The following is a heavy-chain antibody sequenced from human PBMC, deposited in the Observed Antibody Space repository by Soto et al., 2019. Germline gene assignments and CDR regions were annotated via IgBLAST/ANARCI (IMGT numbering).Heavy chain of an antibody. CDR3: AREGPDSSRSYYDAMDV. J-gene: IGHJ6*02. CDR2: IYYSGST. CDR1: GGSISSGGYY. D-gene: IGHD6-19*01. Sequence: QVQLQESGPGLVKPSQTLSLTCTVSGGSISSGGYYWSWIRQHPGKGLEWIGYIYYSGSTYYNPSLKGRVTISVDTSENQFSLKLSAVTAADTAVYYCAREGPDSSRSYYDAMDVWGQGTTVTVSS. V-gene: IGHV4-31*03.